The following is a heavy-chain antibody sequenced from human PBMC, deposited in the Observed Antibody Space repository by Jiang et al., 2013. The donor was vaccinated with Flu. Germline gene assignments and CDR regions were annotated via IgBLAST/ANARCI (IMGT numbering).Heavy chain of an antibody. Sequence: GAEVKKPGESLRISCKGSGYSFTSYWISWVRQMPGKGLEWMGIIYPGDSDTGYSPSFQGQVTFSADKSISTAYLQWSSLKASDTAMYYCARQSIVAASPFDYWGQGTLVTVSS. D-gene: IGHD5-12*01. CDR1: GYSFTSYW. J-gene: IGHJ4*02. CDR3: ARQSIVAASPFDY. V-gene: IGHV5-51*01. CDR2: IYPGDSDT.